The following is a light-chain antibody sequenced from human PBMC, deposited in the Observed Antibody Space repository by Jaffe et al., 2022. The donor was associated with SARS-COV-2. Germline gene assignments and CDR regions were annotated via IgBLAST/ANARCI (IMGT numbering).Light chain of an antibody. J-gene: IGKJ1*01. Sequence: EIVMTQSPATLSVSPGESGTLSCRASQSVSSNLAWYQQKPGQAPRLLVYGASTRATGIPARFSGSGSGTEFTLTISTLQSEDFAVYYCQQYNSWPWTFGQGTKVEIK. CDR1: QSVSSN. CDR2: GAS. V-gene: IGKV3-15*01. CDR3: QQYNSWPWT.